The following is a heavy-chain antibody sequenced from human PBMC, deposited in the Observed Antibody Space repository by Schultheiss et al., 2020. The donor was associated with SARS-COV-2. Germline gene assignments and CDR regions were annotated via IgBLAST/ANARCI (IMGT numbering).Heavy chain of an antibody. J-gene: IGHJ6*03. Sequence: SETLSLTCAVYGGSFSGYYLSWIRQPPGKGLEWIGEINHSGSTNYNPSLKSRVTISVDTSKNQFSLKLSSVTAADTAVYYCARGGQGQLVRWRGYYYMDVWGKGTTVTVSS. CDR1: GGSFSGYY. V-gene: IGHV4-34*01. D-gene: IGHD6-6*01. CDR2: INHSGST. CDR3: ARGGQGQLVRWRGYYYMDV.